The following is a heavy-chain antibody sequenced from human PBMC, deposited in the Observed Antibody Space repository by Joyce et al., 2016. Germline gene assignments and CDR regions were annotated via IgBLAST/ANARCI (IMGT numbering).Heavy chain of an antibody. CDR3: TTHYGGYDWDL. Sequence: QLVESGGGLVQPGGSLRLSCAASGFNVSRKYMTWVRQAPGKGLEWGSVIYSGGPTYYADSVKGGFTISRHNSKNTLDLQMNSRRGDDTAVYYCTTHYGGYDWDLWGQGTLVTVSS. CDR2: IYSGGPT. J-gene: IGHJ5*02. CDR1: GFNVSRKY. V-gene: IGHV3-53*04. D-gene: IGHD4-23*01.